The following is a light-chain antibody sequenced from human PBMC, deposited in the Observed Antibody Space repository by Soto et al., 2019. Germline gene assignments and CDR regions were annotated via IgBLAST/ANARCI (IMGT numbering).Light chain of an antibody. CDR2: EVT. CDR3: CSYAGSSTVV. CDR1: SSDVGSYNF. Sequence: QSALTQPATVSGSPGQSITISCTGTSSDVGSYNFVSWYQQHPGKAPKLMIYEVTKRPSGVSSRFSASKSGNTASLTISGLQAEDEADYYCCSYAGSSTVVFGGGTKVTVL. J-gene: IGLJ3*02. V-gene: IGLV2-23*02.